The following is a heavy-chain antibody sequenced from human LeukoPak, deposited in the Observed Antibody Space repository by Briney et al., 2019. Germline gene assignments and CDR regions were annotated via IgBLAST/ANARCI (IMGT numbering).Heavy chain of an antibody. CDR3: TREVRPAGCSSGWYHYFDY. V-gene: IGHV3-49*04. Sequence: GGSLRLSCTASGFTFGDYAMSWVRQAPGKGLEWVGFIRSKAYGGTTEYAASVKGRFTISRDDSKSIAYLQMNSLKTEDTAVYYCTREVRPAGCSSGWYHYFDYWGQGTLVTVSS. J-gene: IGHJ4*02. D-gene: IGHD6-19*01. CDR2: IRSKAYGGTT. CDR1: GFTFGDYA.